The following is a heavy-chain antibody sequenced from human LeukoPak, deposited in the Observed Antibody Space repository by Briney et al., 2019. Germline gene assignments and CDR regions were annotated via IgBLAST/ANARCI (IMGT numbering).Heavy chain of an antibody. CDR3: ARAPITSPFYFDY. D-gene: IGHD2-2*01. CDR1: GFAFDEHG. Sequence: PGGSLRLSCTASGFAFDEHGMSWVRQVPGKGLEWVSGINWSGGSTGYADPLRGRFTISRDNAKNSLYLQMDSLRVEDTALCYCARAPITSPFYFDYWGQGTLVTVSS. V-gene: IGHV3-20*04. J-gene: IGHJ4*02. CDR2: INWSGGST.